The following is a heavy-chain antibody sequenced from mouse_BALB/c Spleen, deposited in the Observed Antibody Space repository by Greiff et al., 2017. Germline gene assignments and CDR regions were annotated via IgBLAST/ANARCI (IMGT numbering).Heavy chain of an antibody. J-gene: IGHJ2*01. D-gene: IGHD1-1*01. CDR2: ISYSGST. CDR1: GYSITSDYA. V-gene: IGHV3-2*02. Sequence: VQLKESGPGLVKPSQSLSLTCTVTGYSITSDYAWNWIRQFPGNKLEWMGYISYSGSTSYNPSLKSRISITRDTSKNQFFLQLNSVTTEDTATYYCARDYYGSSYGGFDYWGQGTTLTVSS. CDR3: ARDYYGSSYGGFDY.